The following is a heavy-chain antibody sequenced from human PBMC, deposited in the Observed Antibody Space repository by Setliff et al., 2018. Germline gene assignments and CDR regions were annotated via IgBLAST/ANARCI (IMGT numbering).Heavy chain of an antibody. CDR2: INTSGST. CDR3: ARDVGGEGYFDS. CDR1: GGSISYNY. J-gene: IGHJ4*02. D-gene: IGHD3-10*01. V-gene: IGHV4-4*07. Sequence: SETLSLTCTVSGGSISYNYWSWIRQPAGKGLQWIGRINTSGSTKYNPSLKSRVTMSVDTSKNQFPLKLSAVTAADTAVYYCARDVGGEGYFDSWGQGTLVTVSS.